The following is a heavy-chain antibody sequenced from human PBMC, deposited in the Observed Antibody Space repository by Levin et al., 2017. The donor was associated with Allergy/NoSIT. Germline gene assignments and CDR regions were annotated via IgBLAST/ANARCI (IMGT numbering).Heavy chain of an antibody. CDR1: GFTFIRYW. V-gene: IGHV3-74*01. J-gene: IGHJ3*02. CDR3: ARDITVTTSDI. Sequence: SSRPPRAPSGFTFIRYWMHWVRQATGNALVWVSLLPLSFLLPLSSSSLKGRFTISRDNAKNTLYLQMNSLRAEDTAVYYCARDITVTTSDIWGQGTMVTVSS. CDR2: LPLSFLLP. D-gene: IGHD4-17*01.